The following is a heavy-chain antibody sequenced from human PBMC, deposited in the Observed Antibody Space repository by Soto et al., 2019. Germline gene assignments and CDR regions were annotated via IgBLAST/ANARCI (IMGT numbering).Heavy chain of an antibody. CDR3: ARPTSKEWLRSPSHYYYGMDV. J-gene: IGHJ6*02. CDR2: IIPIFGTA. CDR1: GGTFSSYA. D-gene: IGHD5-12*01. V-gene: IGHV1-69*13. Sequence: SVKVSCKASGGTFSSYAISWVRQAPGQGLEWMGGIIPIFGTANYAQKFQGRVTITADESTSTAYMELSSLRSEDTAVYYCARPTSKEWLRSPSHYYYGMDVWGQGTTVTVSS.